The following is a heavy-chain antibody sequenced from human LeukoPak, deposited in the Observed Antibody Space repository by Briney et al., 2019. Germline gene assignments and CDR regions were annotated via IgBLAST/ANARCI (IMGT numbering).Heavy chain of an antibody. Sequence: SATLSLTCTVSGGSISSHYWSWIRQPPGKGLEWIGEINHSGNTNYNPSLESRVTISAATSKNQFSLTLGSVTAADTAIYYCARGLRFIQGPGYYYMDVWGKGTTVTVSS. CDR2: INHSGNT. CDR3: ARGLRFIQGPGYYYMDV. V-gene: IGHV4-34*01. J-gene: IGHJ6*03. D-gene: IGHD3-16*02. CDR1: GGSISSHY.